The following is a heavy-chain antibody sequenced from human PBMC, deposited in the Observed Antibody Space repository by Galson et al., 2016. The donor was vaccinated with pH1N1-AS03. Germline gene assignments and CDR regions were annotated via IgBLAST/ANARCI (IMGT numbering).Heavy chain of an antibody. D-gene: IGHD3-10*01. V-gene: IGHV3-11*01. Sequence: SLRLSCATSGFTISDYYMSWIRQTPGKGLEWIAYISSAGKTTYYGDSVKGRFTISRDNARNSLYLQMNRLRADDTAVYYCARALLKYYIDSGSNAPGYWGLGTLVTVSS. CDR3: ARALLKYYIDSGSNAPGY. CDR2: ISSAGKTT. J-gene: IGHJ1*01. CDR1: GFTISDYY.